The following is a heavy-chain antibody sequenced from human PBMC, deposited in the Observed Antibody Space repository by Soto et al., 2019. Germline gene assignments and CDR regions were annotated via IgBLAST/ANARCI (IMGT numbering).Heavy chain of an antibody. CDR2: VDSDGTTT. CDR3: ARGAFRAYYFDY. J-gene: IGHJ4*02. V-gene: IGHV3-74*01. CDR1: GFSFSNYW. Sequence: PGGSLRLSCAASGFSFSNYWIHWVRQDPGKGLVWVSRVDSDGTTTNYADSVKGRFTISRDNARNTVYLQMNSLRAEDTAIYYCARGAFRAYYFDYWGLGT. D-gene: IGHD3-10*01.